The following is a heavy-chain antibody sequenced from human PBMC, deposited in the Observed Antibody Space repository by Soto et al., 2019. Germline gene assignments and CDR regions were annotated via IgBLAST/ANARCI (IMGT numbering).Heavy chain of an antibody. CDR3: AKSLITSALTTSYLAY. Sequence: EEQLVESGGGLVQPGGSLRLSCAASGLTFSRYAMSWVRQAPGKGLEWVSIINPSGDITYDGDSVKGRFTISRYNSKNTLSLQMDSLRAEDTAVYYCAKSLITSALTTSYLAYRGQGTLVTVSS. CDR1: GLTFSRYA. J-gene: IGHJ4*02. CDR2: INPSGDIT. V-gene: IGHV3-23*04. D-gene: IGHD4-17*01.